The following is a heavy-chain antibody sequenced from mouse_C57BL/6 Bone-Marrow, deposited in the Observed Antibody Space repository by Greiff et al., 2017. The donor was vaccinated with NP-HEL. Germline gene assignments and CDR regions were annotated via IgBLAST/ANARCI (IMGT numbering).Heavy chain of an antibody. CDR1: GFTFSSYA. CDR2: ISSGGDYI. Sequence: VQLKESGEGLVKPGGSLKLSCAASGFTFSSYAMSWVRQTPEKRLEWVAYISSGGDYIYYADTVKGRFTISRDNARNTLYLQMSSLKSEDTAMYYCTRDFFRTTDGYWYFDVWGTGTTVTVSS. V-gene: IGHV5-9-1*02. CDR3: TRDFFRTTDGYWYFDV. D-gene: IGHD5-1*01. J-gene: IGHJ1*03.